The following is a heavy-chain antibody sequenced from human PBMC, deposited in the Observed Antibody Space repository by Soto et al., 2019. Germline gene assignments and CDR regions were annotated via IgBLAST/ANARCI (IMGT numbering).Heavy chain of an antibody. J-gene: IGHJ4*02. V-gene: IGHV1-69*12. CDR3: AREGLDCISTSCPYTNFDY. CDR2: IIPIFGTA. CDR1: GGTFSSYA. Sequence: QVQLVQSGAEVKKPGSSMKVSCKASGGTFSSYAISWVRQAPGQGLEWMGGIIPIFGTANYAQKFQGRVTITADESTSTAYMELSSLRSEDTAVYYCAREGLDCISTSCPYTNFDYWGQGTLVTVSS. D-gene: IGHD2-2*01.